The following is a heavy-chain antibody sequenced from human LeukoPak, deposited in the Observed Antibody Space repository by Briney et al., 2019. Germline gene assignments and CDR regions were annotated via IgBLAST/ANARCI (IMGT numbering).Heavy chain of an antibody. CDR2: ISSSGSTI. V-gene: IGHV3-48*03. J-gene: IGHJ5*02. CDR3: ARENRNWFDP. Sequence: GGSLRLSCAASGFTFSSYEMNWVRQAPGKGLEWVSYISSSGSTIYYADSVKGRFTISRDNAKNSLYLQMNSLRAEYTAVHYCARENRNWFDPWGQGTLVTVSS. CDR1: GFTFSSYE. D-gene: IGHD1-14*01.